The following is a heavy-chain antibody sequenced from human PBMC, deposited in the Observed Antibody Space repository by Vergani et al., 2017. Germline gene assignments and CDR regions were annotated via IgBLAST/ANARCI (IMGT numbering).Heavy chain of an antibody. CDR2: LSTTGGA. J-gene: IGHJ5*02. V-gene: IGHV4-59*02. CDR1: GVSVTDYN. Sequence: QAQLQESGPGLVKPSETLSLTCHVFGVSVTDYNCNWIRQAPGKGLDGIGSLSTTGGATHASHNPSLKSRVSISVDTSKSQFSLRLTSVTAADSAIYYCAGDTHSWQRANRWGQGLLVSVSS. D-gene: IGHD6-13*01. CDR3: AGDTHSWQRANR.